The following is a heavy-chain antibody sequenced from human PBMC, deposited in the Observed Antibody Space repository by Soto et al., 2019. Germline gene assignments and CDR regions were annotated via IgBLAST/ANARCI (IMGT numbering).Heavy chain of an antibody. CDR1: GFTFSGSA. V-gene: IGHV3-73*01. CDR3: TRQSHGYDSTGYYYVNFNY. D-gene: IGHD3-22*01. CDR2: IRSKANSYAT. Sequence: EVQLVESGGGLVQPGGSLKLSCAASGFTFSGSAMHWVREATGKGLEWVGRIRSKANSYATAYAASVKGRFTISRDDSKNTASLQMYSLKTEDTALYYCTRQSHGYDSTGYYYVNFNYWGQVILFTVSS. J-gene: IGHJ4*02.